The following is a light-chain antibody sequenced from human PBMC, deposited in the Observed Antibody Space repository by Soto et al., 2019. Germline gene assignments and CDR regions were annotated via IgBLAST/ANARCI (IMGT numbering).Light chain of an antibody. CDR2: YDR. J-gene: IGLJ2*01. CDR1: NIGDKS. CDR3: QVWYSSSDHVV. V-gene: IGLV3-21*04. Sequence: SYELTQPPSVSVAPAKTATITCGGNNIGDKSVHWYQQKPGQAPVLVIYYDRVRPSGIPERFSGSNSGNTATLTISRVEAGDEADYYCQVWYSSSDHVVFGGGTKVTVL.